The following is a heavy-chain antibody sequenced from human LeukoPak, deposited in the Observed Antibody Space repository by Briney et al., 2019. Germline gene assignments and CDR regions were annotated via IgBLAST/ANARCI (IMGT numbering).Heavy chain of an antibody. Sequence: GGSLRLSCAASGFTFSGSAMHWVRQASGKRLEWFGRIRSKANSYATAYAASVKGRFTISRDDSRNTAYLQMNSLKTEDTAVYYCTRPGTYYDILTGYYLDREYYYMDVWGKGTTVTVSS. J-gene: IGHJ6*03. CDR3: TRPGTYYDILTGYYLDREYYYMDV. CDR2: IRSKANSYAT. CDR1: GFTFSGSA. V-gene: IGHV3-73*01. D-gene: IGHD3-9*01.